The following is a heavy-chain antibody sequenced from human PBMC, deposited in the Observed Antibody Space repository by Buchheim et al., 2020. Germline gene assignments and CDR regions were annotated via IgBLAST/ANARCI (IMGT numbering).Heavy chain of an antibody. CDR3: AKDPTSSSWYVPKNYYYGMDV. CDR2: ISYDGSNK. V-gene: IGHV3-30*18. Sequence: QVQLVESGGGVVQPGRSLRLSCAASGFTFSSYGMHWVRQAPGKGLEWVAVISYDGSNKYYADSVKGRFTISRDNSKNTLYLQMNSLRAEDTAVYYCAKDPTSSSWYVPKNYYYGMDVWGQGTT. CDR1: GFTFSSYG. D-gene: IGHD6-13*01. J-gene: IGHJ6*02.